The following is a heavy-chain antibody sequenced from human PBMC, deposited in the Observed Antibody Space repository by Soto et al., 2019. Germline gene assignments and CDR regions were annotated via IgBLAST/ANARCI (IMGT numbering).Heavy chain of an antibody. V-gene: IGHV4-4*02. J-gene: IGHJ5*02. CDR1: GGSMSRSNW. D-gene: IGHD2-2*01. CDR2: IYHSGST. CDR3: ARVPDR. Sequence: SETLSVTCTVSGGSMSRSNWWNLVRQSPGKGLEWIGYIYHSGSTYYNPSLKSRVTISVDRSKNQFSLKLSSVTAADTAVYYCARVPDRWGQGTLVTVSS.